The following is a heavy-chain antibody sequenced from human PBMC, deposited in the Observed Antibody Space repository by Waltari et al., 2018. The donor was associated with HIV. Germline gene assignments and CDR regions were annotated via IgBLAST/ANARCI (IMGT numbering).Heavy chain of an antibody. D-gene: IGHD4-17*01. J-gene: IGHJ2*01. CDR2: IKNKTDGGTT. CDR1: GLTVSNAW. Sequence: EVQLVESGGGLVKPGGSLRLSCAASGLTVSNAWMSGVRQAPGKGLEWVGRIKNKTDGGTTDYAAPVKGRFTISRDVSKNTLYLQMNSLKAEDTAVYYCTTYGDRVWYFDLWGRGTLVTVSS. CDR3: TTYGDRVWYFDL. V-gene: IGHV3-15*01.